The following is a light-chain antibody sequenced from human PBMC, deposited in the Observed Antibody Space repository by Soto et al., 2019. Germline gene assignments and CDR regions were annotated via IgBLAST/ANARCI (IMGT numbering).Light chain of an antibody. J-gene: IGLJ1*01. CDR2: DNV. V-gene: IGLV1-51*01. Sequence: VLTQPPSVSATPGQKVTISCSGSGSNLGRNYVSWYQQLPGTAPKLLIYDNVYRFSGIPDRFSGSKSGTSATLGITGLQTGDEGDYYCGSWDNSLSSYVFGTGTKVTVL. CDR1: GSNLGRNY. CDR3: GSWDNSLSSYV.